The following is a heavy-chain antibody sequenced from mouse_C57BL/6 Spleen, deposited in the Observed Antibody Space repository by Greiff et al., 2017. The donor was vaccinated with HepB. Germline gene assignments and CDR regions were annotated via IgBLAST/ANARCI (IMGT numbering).Heavy chain of an antibody. J-gene: IGHJ2*01. CDR1: GFTFSDAW. CDR3: TRGVLRSLFDY. CDR2: IRNKANNHAT. Sequence: EVMLVESGGGLVQPGGSMKLSCAASGFTFSDAWMDWVRQSPEKGLEWVAEIRNKANNHATYYAESVKGRFTISRDDSKSSVYLQMNSLRAEDTGIYYCTRGVLRSLFDYWGQGTTLTVSS. D-gene: IGHD1-1*01. V-gene: IGHV6-6*01.